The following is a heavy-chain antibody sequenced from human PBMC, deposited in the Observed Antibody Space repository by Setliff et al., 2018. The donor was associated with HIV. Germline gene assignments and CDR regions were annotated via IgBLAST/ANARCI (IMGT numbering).Heavy chain of an antibody. CDR3: ARGIFGQA. V-gene: IGHV4-59*12. Sequence: SETLSLTCTVPGASMNNYYWTWIRQPPGKGLEWIGYNYDSGTTNYNPSLKSRVTISVDTSRSQVSLTLKSVTAADTAVYYCARGIFGQAWGQGILVTVSS. CDR1: GASMNNYY. J-gene: IGHJ5*02. CDR2: NYDSGTT. D-gene: IGHD3-3*01.